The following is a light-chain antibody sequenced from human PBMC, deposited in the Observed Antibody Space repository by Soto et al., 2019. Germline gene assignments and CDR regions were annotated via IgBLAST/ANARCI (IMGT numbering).Light chain of an antibody. CDR3: QQYNDGIS. Sequence: EVVMTQSPAALSVSPGERATLSCKARQSVSTNLAWYQRRPCQAPRLRFYGASTRATDIPARFSGRGSGTEFTLTISSLQSEDIAEYYCQQYNDGISFGQGTRLEI. J-gene: IGKJ5*01. CDR2: GAS. CDR1: QSVSTN. V-gene: IGKV3-15*01.